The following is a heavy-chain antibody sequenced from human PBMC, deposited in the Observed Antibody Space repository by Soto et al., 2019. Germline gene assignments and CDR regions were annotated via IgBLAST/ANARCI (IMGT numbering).Heavy chain of an antibody. V-gene: IGHV3-53*02. J-gene: IGHJ6*02. Sequence: EVQLVETGGGLIQPGGSLRLSCAASGFTVSSNYMSWVRQAPGKGLEWVSVIYSGGSTYYADSVRGGFTISRDNSKNTLYLQMKSLRADDTAVYYCARDPPATRHGMDVWGQGTTVTVSS. CDR2: IYSGGST. CDR1: GFTVSSNY. CDR3: ARDPPATRHGMDV.